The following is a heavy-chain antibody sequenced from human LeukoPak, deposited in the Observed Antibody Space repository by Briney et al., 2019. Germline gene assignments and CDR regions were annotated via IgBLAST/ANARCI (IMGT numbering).Heavy chain of an antibody. CDR1: GFTFGDYA. CDR3: VRYSGDADY. CDR2: IRSKVYGGTT. V-gene: IGHV3-49*03. D-gene: IGHD5-12*01. Sequence: GGSLRLSCTASGFTFGDYAMSWFRQAPGKGLEWVGFIRSKVYGGTTEYAASVKGRFTISRDDSKSIAYLQMNSLKSEDTAVYYCVRYSGDADYWGQGTLVTVTS. J-gene: IGHJ4*02.